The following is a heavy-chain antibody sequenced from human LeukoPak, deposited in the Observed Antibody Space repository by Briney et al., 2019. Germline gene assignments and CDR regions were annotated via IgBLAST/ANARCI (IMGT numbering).Heavy chain of an antibody. Sequence: GASVKVSCKASGYTFIGXXXXXXXQAPGHGXXXMGWINPNXGGTNYXXXXXXXVXXXRDTSISTAYMELSRLKSDDTAVYYCATAYGSGTDFYYWGQGTLVTVSS. J-gene: IGHJ4*02. CDR2: INPNXGGT. V-gene: IGHV1-2*02. D-gene: IGHD3-10*01. CDR3: ATAYGSGTDFYY. CDR1: GYTFIGXX.